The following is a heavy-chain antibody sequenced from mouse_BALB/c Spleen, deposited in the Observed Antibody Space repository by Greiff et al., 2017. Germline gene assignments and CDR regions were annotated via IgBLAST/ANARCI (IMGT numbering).Heavy chain of an antibody. J-gene: IGHJ4*01. CDR2: ISDGGSYT. Sequence: EVKVVESGGGLVKPGGSLKLSCAASGFTFSDYYMYWVRQTPEKRLEWVATISDGGSYTYYPDSVKGRFTISRDNAKNNLYLQMSSLKSEDTAMYYCARDLYYGNPDYAMDYWGQGTSVTVSS. V-gene: IGHV5-4*02. D-gene: IGHD2-1*01. CDR1: GFTFSDYY. CDR3: ARDLYYGNPDYAMDY.